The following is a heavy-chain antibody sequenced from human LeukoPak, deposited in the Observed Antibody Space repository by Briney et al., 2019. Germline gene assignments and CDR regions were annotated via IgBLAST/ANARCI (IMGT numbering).Heavy chain of an antibody. Sequence: AVTVSCTASGGTLSSYAISWVRQAPGQGLEWMGGIIPIFGTANYAQKFQGRVTITADESTSTAYMELSSLRSEDTAVYYCARALDSSGCYPILYYYYGMDVWSQGTTVTVSS. V-gene: IGHV1-69*13. CDR2: IIPIFGTA. CDR1: GGTLSSYA. CDR3: ARALDSSGCYPILYYYYGMDV. J-gene: IGHJ6*02. D-gene: IGHD3-22*01.